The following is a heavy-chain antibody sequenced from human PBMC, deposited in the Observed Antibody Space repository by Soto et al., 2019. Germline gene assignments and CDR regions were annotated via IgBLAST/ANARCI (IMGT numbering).Heavy chain of an antibody. J-gene: IGHJ2*01. CDR1: GFTFSTFA. Sequence: EVQMLESGGGLVQPGGSLRLSCAASGFTFSTFAMTWVRQAPGKGLEWVSTISGSGGTYFADSVKGRFTISRDNSKNTVYLPMNSLRAEDTAVYYCAKGGRYWYFDLWGRGTLVTVSS. V-gene: IGHV3-23*01. CDR3: AKGGRYWYFDL. CDR2: ISGSGGT.